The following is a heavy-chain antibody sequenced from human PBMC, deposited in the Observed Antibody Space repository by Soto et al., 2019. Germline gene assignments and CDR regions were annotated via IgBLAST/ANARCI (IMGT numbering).Heavy chain of an antibody. V-gene: IGHV3-30*18. J-gene: IGHJ6*02. CDR3: AKDNLVLWFGELSQGGGMDV. Sequence: VQLVESGGGVVQPGRSLRLSCAASGFTFSSYGMHWVRQAPGKGLEWVAVISYDGSNKYYADSVKGRFTISRDNSKNTLYLQMNSLRAEDTAVYYCAKDNLVLWFGELSQGGGMDVWGQGTTVTVSS. CDR1: GFTFSSYG. D-gene: IGHD3-10*01. CDR2: ISYDGSNK.